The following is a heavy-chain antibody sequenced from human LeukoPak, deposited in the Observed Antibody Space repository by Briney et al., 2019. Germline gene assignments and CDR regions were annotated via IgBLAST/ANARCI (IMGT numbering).Heavy chain of an antibody. Sequence: ASVKVSCKASGYTFTSYAMNWVRQAPGQGLEWMGWISAYNGNTNYAQKLQGRVTITADKSTSTAYMELSSLRSEDTAVYYCARVSGSYPDYWGQGTLVTVSS. CDR2: ISAYNGNT. J-gene: IGHJ4*02. D-gene: IGHD1-26*01. CDR1: GYTFTSYA. V-gene: IGHV1-18*01. CDR3: ARVSGSYPDY.